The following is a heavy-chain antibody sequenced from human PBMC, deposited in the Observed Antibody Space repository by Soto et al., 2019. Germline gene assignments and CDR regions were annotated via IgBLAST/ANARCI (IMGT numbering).Heavy chain of an antibody. CDR1: GGSICSGGYS. J-gene: IGHJ4*02. CDR3: ARGQVVAAQH. Sequence: KLSESLSLTCAVSGGSICSGGYSWSWIRQPPGKGLEWIGYIYHSGSTYYNPSLKSRVTISVDRSKNQFSLKLSSVTAADTAVYYCARGQVVAAQHWGQGTLVTVSS. V-gene: IGHV4-30-2*01. D-gene: IGHD2-15*01. CDR2: IYHSGST.